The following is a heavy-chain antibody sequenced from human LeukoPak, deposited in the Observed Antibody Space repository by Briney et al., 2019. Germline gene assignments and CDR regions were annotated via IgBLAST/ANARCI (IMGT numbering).Heavy chain of an antibody. CDR1: GGSISSYY. Sequence: SETLSLTCTVSGGSISSYYWSWIRQPPGKGLEWIGYIYYSGSTNYNPSLKSRVTISVDTSKNQFSLKLSSVTAADTAVYYCARHSSGWARNNGFDYWGQGTLVTVSS. CDR3: ARHSSGWARNNGFDY. CDR2: IYYSGST. D-gene: IGHD6-19*01. V-gene: IGHV4-59*08. J-gene: IGHJ4*02.